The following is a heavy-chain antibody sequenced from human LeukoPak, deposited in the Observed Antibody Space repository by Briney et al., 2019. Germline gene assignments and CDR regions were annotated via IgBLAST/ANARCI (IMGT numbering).Heavy chain of an antibody. CDR3: ARHEFRSSGWYVPAYYFDY. J-gene: IGHJ4*02. CDR2: IYYSGSN. CDR1: GGTISSYY. D-gene: IGHD6-19*01. V-gene: IGHV4-59*08. Sequence: PSETLSLTCTVSGGTISSYYWSWIRQPPGKGLEWIGYIYYSGSNNYNPSLKSRVTISVDTSKNQFSLKLSSVTAADTAVYYCARHEFRSSGWYVPAYYFDYWGQGTLVTVSS.